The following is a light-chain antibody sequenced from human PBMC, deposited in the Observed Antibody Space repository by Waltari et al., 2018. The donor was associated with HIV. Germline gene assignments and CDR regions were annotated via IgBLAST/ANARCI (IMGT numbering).Light chain of an antibody. J-gene: IGLJ2*01. CDR1: RFNIGSQR. Sequence: QSVLRQPPSASGTPGQRGPISCSGGRFNIGSQRVRWYQQLTGMAPKLLIYGNNQRPSGVPDRFSGSKSGTSASLAISGLQSDDEADYYCAAWDDNLNALFGGGTKLTVL. CDR2: GNN. V-gene: IGLV1-44*01. CDR3: AAWDDNLNAL.